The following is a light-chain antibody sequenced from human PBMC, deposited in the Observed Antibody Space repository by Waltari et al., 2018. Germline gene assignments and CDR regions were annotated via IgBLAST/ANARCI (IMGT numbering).Light chain of an antibody. CDR1: TPTIGNNY. CDR2: DNN. CDR3: GTWDSSLSAGV. J-gene: IGLJ2*01. V-gene: IGLV1-51*01. Sequence: QSVLTQPPSVSAAPGQKVTISAPGSTPTIGNNYVSWYQQLPGTAPKLLIYDNNKRPAGIPDRFSGSKSGTSATLGITGLQTGDEADYYCGTWDSSLSAGVFGGGTKLTVL.